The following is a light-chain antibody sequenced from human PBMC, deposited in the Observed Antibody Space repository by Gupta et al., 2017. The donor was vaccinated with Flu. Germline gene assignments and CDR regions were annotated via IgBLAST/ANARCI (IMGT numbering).Light chain of an antibody. CDR3: QSYDNRLSGSV. CDR1: SSNIVAGDD. V-gene: IGLV1-40*01. CDR2: DNN. J-gene: IGLJ2*01. Sequence: VATSCTGSSSNIVAGDDVHWYQQVSGTAPKVLIYDNNNRPSGVPDRFSGSKSGTSASLAIAGLQAEDEADYYCQSYDNRLSGSVFGGGTKLTVL.